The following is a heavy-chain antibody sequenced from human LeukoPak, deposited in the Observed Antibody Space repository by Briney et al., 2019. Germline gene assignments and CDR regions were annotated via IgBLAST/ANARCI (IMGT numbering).Heavy chain of an antibody. V-gene: IGHV3-30*01. CDR3: ARGTKTYYYDSSGYFHY. CDR2: ISYDGSNK. Sequence: GGSLRLSCAASGFTFSSYAMHWVRQASGKGLEWVAVISYDGSNKYYADSVKGRFTISRDNSKNTLYLQMNSLRAEDTAVYYCARGTKTYYYDSSGYFHYWGQGTLVTVSS. CDR1: GFTFSSYA. D-gene: IGHD3-22*01. J-gene: IGHJ4*02.